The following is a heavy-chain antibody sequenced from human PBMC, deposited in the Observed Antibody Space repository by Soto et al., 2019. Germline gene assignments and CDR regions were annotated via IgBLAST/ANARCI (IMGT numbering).Heavy chain of an antibody. V-gene: IGHV3-30*03. D-gene: IGHD2-2*01. CDR2: ISYDGSNK. Sequence: GGSLRLSCAASGFTFSSYGMHWVRQAPGKGLEWVAVISYDGSNKYYADSVKGRFTISRDNSKNTLYLQMNSLRAEDTAVYYCASDREYCSSTSCYACCGMDVWGQGTTVTVS. CDR3: ASDREYCSSTSCYACCGMDV. CDR1: GFTFSSYG. J-gene: IGHJ6*02.